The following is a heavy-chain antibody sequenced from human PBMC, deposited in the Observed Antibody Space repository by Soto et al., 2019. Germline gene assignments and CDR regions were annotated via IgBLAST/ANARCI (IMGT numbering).Heavy chain of an antibody. V-gene: IGHV3-30*04. J-gene: IGHJ2*01. Sequence: QVQLVESGGGVVQPGRSLRLSCAASGFTFATYTMHWVRQAPGKGLEWVTVISNDGSNKYYADSVKGRFTISRDNSKNTLYLQMNSLRAEDTAVYYCAKGAFNCSGGSCYKKTIYWYFDLWGRGTLVTVSS. CDR3: AKGAFNCSGGSCYKKTIYWYFDL. CDR2: ISNDGSNK. D-gene: IGHD2-15*01. CDR1: GFTFATYT.